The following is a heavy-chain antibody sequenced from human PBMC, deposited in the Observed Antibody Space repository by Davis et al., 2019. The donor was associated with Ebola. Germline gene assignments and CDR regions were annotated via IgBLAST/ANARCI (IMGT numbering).Heavy chain of an antibody. D-gene: IGHD2-2*01. J-gene: IGHJ5*02. CDR1: GNTISTYT. V-gene: IGHV1-3*01. CDR2: INAGNGNT. CDR3: ARTGIVVVPAAWYNWFDP. Sequence: ASVKVSCKASGNTISTYTIDWVRQAPGQRLEWMGWINAGNGNTKYSQKFQGRVTMTTDTSTSTAYMELRSLRSDDTAVYYCARTGIVVVPAAWYNWFDPWGQGTLVTVSS.